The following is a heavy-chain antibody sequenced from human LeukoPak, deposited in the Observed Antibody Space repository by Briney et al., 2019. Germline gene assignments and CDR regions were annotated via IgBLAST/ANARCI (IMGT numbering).Heavy chain of an antibody. V-gene: IGHV1-24*01. CDR2: FDPEDGET. CDR1: GYTLTELY. Sequence: ASVKVSCKVSGYTLTELYMHWVRQAPGKGREWMGGFDPEDGETIYAQKFQGRVTMTEDTSTDTAYMELSSLRSEDTAVYYCATAHGDPWARGAFDIWGQGTMVTVSS. CDR3: ATAHGDPWARGAFDI. D-gene: IGHD3-10*01. J-gene: IGHJ3*02.